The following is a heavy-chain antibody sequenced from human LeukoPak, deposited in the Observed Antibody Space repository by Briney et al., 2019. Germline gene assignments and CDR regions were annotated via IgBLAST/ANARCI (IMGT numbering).Heavy chain of an antibody. J-gene: IGHJ4*02. CDR2: TDPYTGNT. CDR3: AREYSAPEH. CDR1: GYTFVGYY. D-gene: IGHD5-12*01. V-gene: IGHV1-2*02. Sequence: ASVKVSCKASGYTFVGYYLHWVRQAPGQGLEWMAWTDPYTGNTHYAQKFQGRITATRDTSVSTTYMELSWLTSDDTARYCAREYSAPEHWGQGTLVTVSS.